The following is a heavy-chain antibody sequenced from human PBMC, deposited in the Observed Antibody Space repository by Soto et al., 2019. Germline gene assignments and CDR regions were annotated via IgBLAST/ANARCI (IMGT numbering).Heavy chain of an antibody. J-gene: IGHJ6*02. V-gene: IGHV3-66*01. CDR1: GFTVSSNY. D-gene: IGHD5-12*01. CDR3: AIDHPLTMAAMGGIDV. CDR2: IYSGGST. Sequence: GGSLRLSCAASGFTVSSNYMSWVRQAPGKGLEWVSVIYSGGSTYYADSVKGRFTISRDNSKNTLYLQMNSLRAEDTAVYYCAIDHPLTMAAMGGIDVWGQGPTATV.